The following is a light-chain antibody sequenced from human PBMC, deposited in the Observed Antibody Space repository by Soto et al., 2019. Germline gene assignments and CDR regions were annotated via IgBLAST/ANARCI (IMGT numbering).Light chain of an antibody. CDR1: QSVASN. CDR2: AAS. CDR3: QQYYHWPRT. V-gene: IGKV3-15*01. J-gene: IGKJ1*01. Sequence: EMAVTQSPATLSVSPGERATLSCRASQSVASNLAWYQPKPGHPPGLLIYAASTRATGIPARFSGSGSGTDFNLTITSLQSEDFAVYYCQQYYHWPRTFGQGTKV.